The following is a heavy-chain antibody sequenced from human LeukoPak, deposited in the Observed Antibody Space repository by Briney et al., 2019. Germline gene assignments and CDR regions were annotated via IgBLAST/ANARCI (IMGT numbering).Heavy chain of an antibody. CDR2: INHSGST. Sequence: SETLSLTCAVFGGSFSGYYWSWLRQTPGKGLEWIGEINHSGSTNYNPSLKSRVTISVDTSKNQFSLKLSSVTAADTAVYYCARDYYDSSGYLFSDYWGQGTLVTVSS. D-gene: IGHD3-22*01. CDR1: GGSFSGYY. V-gene: IGHV4-34*01. CDR3: ARDYYDSSGYLFSDY. J-gene: IGHJ4*02.